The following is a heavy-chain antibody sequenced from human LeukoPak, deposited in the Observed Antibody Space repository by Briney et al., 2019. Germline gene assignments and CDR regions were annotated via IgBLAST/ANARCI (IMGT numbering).Heavy chain of an antibody. J-gene: IGHJ5*02. Sequence: ASVKVSCKASGYSFTSYDINWVRQATGQGLEWMGWMNPDSGNTGYAQKLQGRVTMTRDTSISTAYMELSSLRSDDTAVYYCAKSTMGTRRINDLWGRGTLVTVSS. CDR3: AKSTMGTRRINDL. CDR2: MNPDSGNT. D-gene: IGHD3-10*01. V-gene: IGHV1-8*01. CDR1: GYSFTSYD.